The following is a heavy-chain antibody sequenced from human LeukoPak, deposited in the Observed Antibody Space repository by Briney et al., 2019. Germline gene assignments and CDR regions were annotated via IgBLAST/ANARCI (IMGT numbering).Heavy chain of an antibody. V-gene: IGHV4-30-4*01. CDR3: ARSQASDGSGN. CDR1: GGSISNGDYY. CDR2: IYYSGST. D-gene: IGHD3-10*01. J-gene: IGHJ4*02. Sequence: PSQTLSLTCTVSGGSISNGDYYWSWIRQPPGKGLEWIGYIYYSGSTYYNPSLKSRVPIPVDTSKNQFSLKLSSVTAADTAVYYCARSQASDGSGNWGEGTLVTVSS.